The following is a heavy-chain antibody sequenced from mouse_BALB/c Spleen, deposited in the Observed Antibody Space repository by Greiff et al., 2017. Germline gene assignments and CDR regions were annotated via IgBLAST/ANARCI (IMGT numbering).Heavy chain of an antibody. J-gene: IGHJ2*01. CDR3: ASPFYFGYRRGVYFDY. CDR2: IAPGSGST. Sequence: DLVKPGASVKLSCKASGYTFTSYWINWIKQRPGQGLEWIGRIAPGSGSTYYNEMFKGKATLTVDTSSSTAYIQLSSLSSEDSAVFFFASPFYFGYRRGVYFDYWGQGTTLTVSS. CDR1: GYTFTSYW. V-gene: IGHV1S41*01. D-gene: IGHD2-2*01.